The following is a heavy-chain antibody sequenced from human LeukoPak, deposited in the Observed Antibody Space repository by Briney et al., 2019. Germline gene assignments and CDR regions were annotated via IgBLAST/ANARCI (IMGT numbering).Heavy chain of an antibody. J-gene: IGHJ4*02. CDR2: INHSGST. CDR3: ARGDYDFWSGYYD. CDR1: GGSFSGYY. Sequence: SETLSLTCAVYGGSFSGYYWSWIRQPPGKVLEWIGEINHSGSTNYNPSLKSRVTISVDTSKNQFSLKLSSVTAADTAVYYCARGDYDFWSGYYDWGQGTLVTVSS. D-gene: IGHD3-3*01. V-gene: IGHV4-34*01.